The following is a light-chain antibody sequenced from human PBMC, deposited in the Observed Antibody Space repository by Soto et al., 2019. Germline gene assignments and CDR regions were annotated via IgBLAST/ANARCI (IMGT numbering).Light chain of an antibody. V-gene: IGKV3-20*01. CDR1: QSVSSSY. J-gene: IGKJ5*01. CDR3: QQYNNGPIA. Sequence: EIVLTQSPGPLSLSPGERATLSFRASQSVSSSYLAWYQQKPGQAPRLLIYGASSRATGTPDRFSGSGSGTKFTLSISSLQSEDFAVYYCQQYNNGPIAFGQGTRLEIK. CDR2: GAS.